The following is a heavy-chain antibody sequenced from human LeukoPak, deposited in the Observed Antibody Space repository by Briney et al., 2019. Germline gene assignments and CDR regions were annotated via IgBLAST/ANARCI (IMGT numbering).Heavy chain of an antibody. J-gene: IGHJ4*02. D-gene: IGHD3-22*01. CDR1: GGSISSSSYY. CDR3: ARQKWRRYYYDSSGQVCYFDY. V-gene: IGHV4-39*01. CDR2: IYYSGST. Sequence: SETLSLTCTVSGGSISSSSYYWGWIRQPPGKGLEWIGSIYYSGSTYYNPSLKSRVTISVDTSKNQFSLKLSSVTAADTAVYYCARQKWRRYYYDSSGQVCYFDYWGQGTLGTVSS.